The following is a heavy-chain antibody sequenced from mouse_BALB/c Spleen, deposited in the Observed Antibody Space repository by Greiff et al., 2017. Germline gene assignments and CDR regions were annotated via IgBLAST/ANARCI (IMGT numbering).Heavy chain of an antibody. Sequence: VKLVESGAELVRPGSSVKLSCQASGYAFSSYWMNWVQQRPGQGLEWIGQIYPGDGDTNYTGKFKGKATLTADKSSSTAYMQLSSLTSEDSAVYFCAREDYGSRGYFDYWGQGTTLTVSS. D-gene: IGHD1-1*01. J-gene: IGHJ2*01. V-gene: IGHV1-80*01. CDR1: GYAFSSYW. CDR3: AREDYGSRGYFDY. CDR2: IYPGDGDT.